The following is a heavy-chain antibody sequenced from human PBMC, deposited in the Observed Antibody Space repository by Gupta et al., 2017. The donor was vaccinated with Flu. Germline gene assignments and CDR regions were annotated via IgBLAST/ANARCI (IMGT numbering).Heavy chain of an antibody. CDR2: INSDGSST. CDR1: GFTFSSYW. CDR3: ARGSGALAVAGTGPVDY. J-gene: IGHJ4*02. Sequence: EVQLVESGGGLVQPGGSLRLSCAASGFTFSSYWMHWVRQAPGKGLVWVSRINSDGSSTSYADSVKGRFTISRDNAKNTLYLQMNSLRAEDTAVYYCARGSGALAVAGTGPVDYWGQGTLVTVSS. D-gene: IGHD6-19*01. V-gene: IGHV3-74*01.